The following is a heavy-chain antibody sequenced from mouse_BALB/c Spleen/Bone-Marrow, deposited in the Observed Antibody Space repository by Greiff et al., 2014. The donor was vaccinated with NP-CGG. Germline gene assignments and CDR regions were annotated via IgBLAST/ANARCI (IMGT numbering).Heavy chain of an antibody. Sequence: EVMLVESGAELAKPGASVMLSCTASGFNIKDTYMHWVKQRPEQGLEWIGRIDPANGDTKYDPKFQGKATITADTSSNTAYLQLSSLTSEDTAVYYCTKPSFYYGSSYWYFDVWGAGTTVTVSS. CDR1: GFNIKDTY. V-gene: IGHV14-3*02. J-gene: IGHJ1*01. CDR3: TKPSFYYGSSYWYFDV. CDR2: IDPANGDT. D-gene: IGHD1-1*01.